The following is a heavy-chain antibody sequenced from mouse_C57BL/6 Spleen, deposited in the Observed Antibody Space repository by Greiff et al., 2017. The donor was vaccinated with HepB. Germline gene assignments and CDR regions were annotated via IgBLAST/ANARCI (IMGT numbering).Heavy chain of an antibody. CDR1: GFTFSSYA. Sequence: EVKLVESGEGLVKPGGSLKLSCAASGFTFSSYAMSWVRQTPEKRLEWVAYISSGGDYIYYADTVKGRFTISRDNARNILYLQMSSLKSEDTAMYYCTREKGYGNYAMDYWGQGTSVTVSS. CDR2: ISSGGDYI. CDR3: TREKGYGNYAMDY. V-gene: IGHV5-9-1*02. J-gene: IGHJ4*01. D-gene: IGHD2-1*01.